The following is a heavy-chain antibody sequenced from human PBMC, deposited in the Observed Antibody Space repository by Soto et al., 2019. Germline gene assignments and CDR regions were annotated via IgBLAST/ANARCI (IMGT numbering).Heavy chain of an antibody. CDR1: GFTFSSYG. D-gene: IGHD6-13*01. V-gene: IGHV3-33*01. J-gene: IGHJ6*03. CDR3: ARDPLGPQQLVHYYYYMDV. Sequence: GGSLRLSCAASGFTFSSYGMHWVRQAPGKGLEWVAVIWYDGSNKYYADSVKGRFTISRDNSKNTLYLQMNSLRAEDTAVYYCARDPLGPQQLVHYYYYMDVWGKGTTVTVSS. CDR2: IWYDGSNK.